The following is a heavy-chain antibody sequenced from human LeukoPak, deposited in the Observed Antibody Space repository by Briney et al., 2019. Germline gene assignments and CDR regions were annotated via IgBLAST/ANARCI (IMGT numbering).Heavy chain of an antibody. CDR1: GGSISSYY. V-gene: IGHV4-59*08. CDR3: ARSVDIVATMFDY. Sequence: SETLSLTCTVSGGSISSYYWSWIRQPPGKGLEWIGHIYYSGSTNYNPSLKSRVTISVDTSKNQFSLKLSSVTAADTAVYYCARSVDIVATMFDYWGQGTLVTVSS. J-gene: IGHJ4*02. CDR2: IYYSGST. D-gene: IGHD5-12*01.